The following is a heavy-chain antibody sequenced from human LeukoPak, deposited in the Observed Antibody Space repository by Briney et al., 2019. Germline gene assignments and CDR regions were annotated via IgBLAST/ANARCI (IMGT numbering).Heavy chain of an antibody. CDR2: IYYSGST. Sequence: SETLSLTCTVSGGSISSSSYYWGWIRQPPGKGLEWIGSIYYSGSTYYNPSLKSRVTISVDTSKNQFSLNLYSVTAADTAVYYCARRTRYNWNDDRYYFDYWGQGTLVTVSS. J-gene: IGHJ4*02. D-gene: IGHD1-1*01. CDR3: ARRTRYNWNDDRYYFDY. V-gene: IGHV4-39*07. CDR1: GGSISSSSYY.